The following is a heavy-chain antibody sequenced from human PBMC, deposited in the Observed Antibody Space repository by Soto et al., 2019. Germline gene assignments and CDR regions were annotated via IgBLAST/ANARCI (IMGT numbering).Heavy chain of an antibody. V-gene: IGHV4-59*08. CDR2: IYYSCTT. D-gene: IGHD2-2*01. CDR3: ARLGAFYQAMDS. CDR1: DGSLSPNY. J-gene: IGHJ1*01. Sequence: SETLSLTCTVSDGSLSPNYWIWIRQPPVNGLECLGYIYYSCTTTYEPSVQSRFSISVDTSKNDFSLKLTSVTAAYTAVYFCARLGAFYQAMDSWGQGTLVTVS.